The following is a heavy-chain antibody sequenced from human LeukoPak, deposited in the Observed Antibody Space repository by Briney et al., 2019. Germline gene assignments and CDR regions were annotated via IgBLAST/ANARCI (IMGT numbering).Heavy chain of an antibody. J-gene: IGHJ4*02. CDR2: IGSSGTTI. Sequence: GGSLRLSCAVSGFTFSSYEMNWVRQAPGKGLEWVSYIGSSGTTIYYADSVKGRFTISRDNAKNSLYLQMNSLRAEDTAVYYCAREEGGNYFDAWGQGTLVTVSS. CDR1: GFTFSSYE. D-gene: IGHD1-26*01. CDR3: AREEGGNYFDA. V-gene: IGHV3-48*03.